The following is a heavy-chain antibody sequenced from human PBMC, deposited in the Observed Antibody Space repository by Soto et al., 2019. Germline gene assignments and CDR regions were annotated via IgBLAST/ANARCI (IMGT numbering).Heavy chain of an antibody. J-gene: IGHJ5*02. CDR1: GGTFSSYA. Sequence: QVQLVQSGAEVKKPGSSVKVSCKASGGTFSSYAISWVRQAPGQGLEWMGGIIPIFGTANYAQKFQGRVTITADEFTSTAYMELSSLRSEDTAVYYCARVTSGSSGWYGPWAFDPCGQGTLVTVSS. CDR3: ARVTSGSSGWYGPWAFDP. D-gene: IGHD6-19*01. V-gene: IGHV1-69*01. CDR2: IIPIFGTA.